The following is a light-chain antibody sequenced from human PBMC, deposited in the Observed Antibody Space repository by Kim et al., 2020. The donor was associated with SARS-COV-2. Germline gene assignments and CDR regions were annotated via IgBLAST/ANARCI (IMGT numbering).Light chain of an antibody. CDR3: QQYNSLPWT. CDR1: QSISSW. Sequence: DIQTTQSPSTLSASVGDRVTITCRASQSISSWLAWYQQKPGKAPKLLIYKASSLESGVPSRFSGSGSGTEFTLTISSLQPDDFATYYCQQYNSLPWTFGQGTKVDIK. CDR2: KAS. J-gene: IGKJ1*01. V-gene: IGKV1-5*03.